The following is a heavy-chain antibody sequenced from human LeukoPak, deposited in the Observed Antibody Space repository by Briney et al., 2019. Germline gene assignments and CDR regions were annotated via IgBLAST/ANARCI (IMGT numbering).Heavy chain of an antibody. V-gene: IGHV3-23*01. Sequence: TGGSLRLSCAASGFTFRSYAMSWVRQAPGKGLEWVSGISGSGGSSYYADSVKGRFTISRDNSKNTLYLQMNSLRAEDTAVYYCAKKIQLWFDPWGQGTLVTVSS. J-gene: IGHJ5*02. CDR1: GFTFRSYA. CDR2: ISGSGGSS. CDR3: AKKIQLWFDP. D-gene: IGHD5-18*01.